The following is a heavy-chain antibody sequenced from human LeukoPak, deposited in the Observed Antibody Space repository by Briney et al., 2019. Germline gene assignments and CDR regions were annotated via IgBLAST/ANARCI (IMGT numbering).Heavy chain of an antibody. J-gene: IGHJ4*02. Sequence: GGSLRLSCAASGFTFSSYWMHWVRQAPGKGLVWVSRINSDGSSTSYADSVKGRFTISRDNAKNTLYLQMNSLRAEDTAVYYCARVATIKPGPFDYWGQGTLVTVSS. CDR3: ARVATIKPGPFDY. CDR2: INSDGSST. V-gene: IGHV3-74*01. D-gene: IGHD5-12*01. CDR1: GFTFSSYW.